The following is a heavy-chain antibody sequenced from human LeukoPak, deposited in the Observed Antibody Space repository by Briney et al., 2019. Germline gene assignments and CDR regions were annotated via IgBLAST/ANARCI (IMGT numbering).Heavy chain of an antibody. CDR2: INPSGGST. CDR3: ARDPSAYDLAASGYYYYMDV. J-gene: IGHJ6*03. V-gene: IGHV1-46*01. Sequence: ASVKVSCKASGYTFTSYYMHWVRQAPGQGLERMGIINPSGGSTSYAQKFQGRVTMTRDTSTSTVYMELSSLRSEDTAVYYCARDPSAYDLAASGYYYYMDVWGKGTTVTVSS. D-gene: IGHD3-3*01. CDR1: GYTFTSYY.